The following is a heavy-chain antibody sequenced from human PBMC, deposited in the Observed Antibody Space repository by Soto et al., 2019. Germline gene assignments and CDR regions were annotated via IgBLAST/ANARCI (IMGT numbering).Heavy chain of an antibody. Sequence: DVQLVESGGGLVQPGRSLRLSCAASGFTFDDYAMHWVRQAPGKGLEWVSGISWNSGSIGYADSVKGRFTISRDNAKNSLYLQMNSLRAEDTALYYCAKDFYDFWSGNYFDYWGQGTLVTVSS. J-gene: IGHJ4*02. CDR3: AKDFYDFWSGNYFDY. V-gene: IGHV3-9*01. D-gene: IGHD3-3*01. CDR1: GFTFDDYA. CDR2: ISWNSGSI.